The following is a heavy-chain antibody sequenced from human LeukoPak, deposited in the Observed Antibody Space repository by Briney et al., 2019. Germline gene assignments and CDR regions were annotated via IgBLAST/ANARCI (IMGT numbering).Heavy chain of an antibody. J-gene: IGHJ4*02. CDR1: GGSFSGYY. D-gene: IGHD4-17*01. Sequence: PSETLSLTCAVYGGSFSGYYWSWIRQPPGKGLEWIGEINHSGSTNYNPSLKSRVTISVDTSKNQFSLKLSSVTAADTAVYYCARDDLYGDYDVFDYWGQGTLVTVSS. V-gene: IGHV4-34*01. CDR3: ARDDLYGDYDVFDY. CDR2: INHSGST.